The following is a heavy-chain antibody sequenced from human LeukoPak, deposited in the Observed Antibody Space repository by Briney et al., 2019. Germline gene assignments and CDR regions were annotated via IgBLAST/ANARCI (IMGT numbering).Heavy chain of an antibody. CDR1: GVSISSHH. V-gene: IGHV4-59*11. CDR3: ARGALYSSSLVV. J-gene: IGHJ3*01. Sequence: SETLSLTCTVSGVSISSHHCSWIRQPPGRGLEWIGYMYHSGSANYNPSLKSRVTISVDTSKNQFSLKLSSVTAADTAVYYCARGALYSSSLVVWGQGTMVTVSS. D-gene: IGHD6-6*01. CDR2: MYHSGSA.